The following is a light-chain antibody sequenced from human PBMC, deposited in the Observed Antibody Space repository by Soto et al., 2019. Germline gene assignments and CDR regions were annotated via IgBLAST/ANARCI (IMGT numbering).Light chain of an antibody. CDR2: DAS. CDR1: QSFSSD. CDR3: QQRSNWPPVIT. Sequence: EIVLTQSPATLSLSPGERATLSCRASQSFSSDLAWYQQKPGQAPRLLIYDASKRATGIPARFSGRGSWTDFTLTISSLEPEDFAVYYCQQRSNWPPVITFGQGTRLEIK. J-gene: IGKJ5*01. V-gene: IGKV3-11*01.